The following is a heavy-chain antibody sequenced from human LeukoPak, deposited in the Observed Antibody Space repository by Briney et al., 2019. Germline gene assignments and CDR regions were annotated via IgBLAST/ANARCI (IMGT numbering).Heavy chain of an antibody. J-gene: IGHJ4*02. CDR1: GFTLRSYW. D-gene: IGHD3-10*01. V-gene: IGHV3-7*01. Sequence: GGSLRLSCEASGFTLRSYWMTWVRQSPGKGLEWVAIIKPDGSDKFHVDSVKGRFTVSRDNAKNSLYLQMSNLRAEDTAVYYCARGGHRQKEFWGQGTLVTVSS. CDR3: ARGGHRQKEF. CDR2: IKPDGSDK.